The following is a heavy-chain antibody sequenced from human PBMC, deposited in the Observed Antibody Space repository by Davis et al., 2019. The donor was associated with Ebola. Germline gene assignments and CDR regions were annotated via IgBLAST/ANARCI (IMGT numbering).Heavy chain of an antibody. CDR1: GGSISSSNW. V-gene: IGHV4-4*02. J-gene: IGHJ4*02. Sequence: SETLSLTCAVSGGSISSSNWWSWVRQPPGKGLEWIGEIYHSGSTNYNPSLKSRVPISVDTSKNQFSLKLSSVTAADTAVYYCARPLDYGDYGGFDYWGQGTLVTVSS. CDR3: ARPLDYGDYGGFDY. D-gene: IGHD4-17*01. CDR2: IYHSGST.